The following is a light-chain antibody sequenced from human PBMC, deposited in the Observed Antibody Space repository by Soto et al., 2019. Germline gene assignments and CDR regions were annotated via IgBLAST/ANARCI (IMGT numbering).Light chain of an antibody. Sequence: QSALTQPPSASGSPGQSVTISCTGSSSDVGYNYVSWYQQFPGKAPKLMIFEVTKRPSGVPDRFSGSKSGNTASLTVSGLQADDEDDYYCCSYAGWNHLVFGGGTKVTVL. V-gene: IGLV2-8*01. CDR3: CSYAGWNHLV. J-gene: IGLJ3*02. CDR1: SSDVGYNY. CDR2: EVT.